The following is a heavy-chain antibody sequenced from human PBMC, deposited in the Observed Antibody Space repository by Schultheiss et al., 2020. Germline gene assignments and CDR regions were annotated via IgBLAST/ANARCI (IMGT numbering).Heavy chain of an antibody. D-gene: IGHD2-15*01. V-gene: IGHV4-59*01. CDR1: GGSISSYF. Sequence: SETLSLTCAVSGGSISSYFWNWLRQPPGKGLEWIGYIYYSGSTKYNPSLKSRVAISVDTSKNQFSLKLSSVTAADTAVYFCARLYCSGGSCYSSDTWFDPWGQGTLVTVSS. J-gene: IGHJ5*02. CDR3: ARLYCSGGSCYSSDTWFDP. CDR2: IYYSGST.